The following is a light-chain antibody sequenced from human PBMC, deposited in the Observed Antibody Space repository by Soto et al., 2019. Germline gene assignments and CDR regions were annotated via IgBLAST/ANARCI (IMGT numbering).Light chain of an antibody. Sequence: DIQMTQSPSTLSASVGDRVTITCWASQSISSWLAWYQQKPGKAPNLLIYKASTLEGGVPSRFSGSGSGTEFTLTISSLQSDDFATYYCQHYDTYPYTFGQGTKLEIK. J-gene: IGKJ2*01. CDR1: QSISSW. CDR3: QHYDTYPYT. CDR2: KAS. V-gene: IGKV1-5*03.